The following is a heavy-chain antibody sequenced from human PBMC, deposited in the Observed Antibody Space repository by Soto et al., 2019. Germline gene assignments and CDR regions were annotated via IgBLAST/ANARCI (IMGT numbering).Heavy chain of an antibody. Sequence: PSETLSLTCTLSGGSVRAPDWWNWVRQSPDKGLEWIAEVHISGHSNYNPSLRSRVSVSIDSSENQFYLNLNSVTAADTAIYYWARVRQGCSANNCYFDPWGQGTQVTVSS. V-gene: IGHV4-4*02. D-gene: IGHD1-1*01. J-gene: IGHJ5*01. CDR2: VHISGHS. CDR1: GGSVRAPDW. CDR3: ARVRQGCSANNCYFDP.